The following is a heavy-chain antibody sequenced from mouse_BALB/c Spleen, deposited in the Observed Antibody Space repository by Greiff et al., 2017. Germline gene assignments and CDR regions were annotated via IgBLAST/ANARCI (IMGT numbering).Heavy chain of an antibody. CDR2: INPNNGGT. V-gene: IGHV1-18*01. J-gene: IGHJ4*01. Sequence: EVQLQQSGPELVKPGASVKISCKASGYTFTDYNMDWVKQSHGKSLEWIGDINPNNGGTIYNQKFKGKATLTVDKSSNTSYMELRCLTSEDTAVYYCAITSAGSFYAMDYWGQGTSVTVSS. D-gene: IGHD6-1*01. CDR1: GYTFTDYN. CDR3: AITSAGSFYAMDY.